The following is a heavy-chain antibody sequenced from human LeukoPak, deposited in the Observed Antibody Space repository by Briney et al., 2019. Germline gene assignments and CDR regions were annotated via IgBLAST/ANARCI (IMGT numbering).Heavy chain of an antibody. CDR1: GGSISSSSYY. J-gene: IGHJ6*03. CDR3: AREVEIWFGGRNYYYYMDV. V-gene: IGHV4-39*07. Sequence: PSETLSLTCTVSGGSISSSSYYWGWIRQPPGKGLEWIGSIYYSGSTYYNPSLKSRVTISVDTSKNQFSLKLNSVTAADTAVYYCAREVEIWFGGRNYYYYMDVWGKGTTVTISS. CDR2: IYYSGST. D-gene: IGHD2-15*01.